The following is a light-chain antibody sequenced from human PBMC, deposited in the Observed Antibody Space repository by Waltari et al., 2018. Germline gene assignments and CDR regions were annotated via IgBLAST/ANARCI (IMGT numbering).Light chain of an antibody. V-gene: IGLV1-44*01. CDR3: AAWDDGLKAWV. J-gene: IGLJ3*02. Sequence: QSVLTQPPSAPGTPRQRITISCFGSTSHIGSGSAKWYRQVPGAAPHLLFYNDDQRLSGVPDRYSCAKSGTSASLAITEIQSDDEADYFCAAWDDGLKAWVFGGGTRLTVL. CDR1: TSHIGSGS. CDR2: NDD.